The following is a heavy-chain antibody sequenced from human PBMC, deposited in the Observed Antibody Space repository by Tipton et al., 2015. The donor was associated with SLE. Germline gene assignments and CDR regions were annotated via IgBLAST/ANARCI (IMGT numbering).Heavy chain of an antibody. Sequence: TLSLTCTVSGGSISGYYWSWIRQPAGKGLEWIGRIYSSGSTIYNPSLKSRLTLSLDTSKNQFSLRVRSVTAADTAVYYCARRGGGLNAVEAFDIWGQGTMVTASS. CDR3: ARRGGGLNAVEAFDI. CDR1: GGSISGYY. J-gene: IGHJ3*02. CDR2: IYSSGST. D-gene: IGHD3/OR15-3a*01. V-gene: IGHV4-4*07.